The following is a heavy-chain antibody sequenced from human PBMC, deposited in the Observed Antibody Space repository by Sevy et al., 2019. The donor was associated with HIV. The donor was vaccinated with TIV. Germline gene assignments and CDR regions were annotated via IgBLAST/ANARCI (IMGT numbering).Heavy chain of an antibody. D-gene: IGHD2-8*02. J-gene: IGHJ4*02. CDR2: VNAATGDT. CDR1: GYTFTTYI. Sequence: ASVKVSCKASGYTFTTYIINWLRQAPGQEVEWMGLVNAATGDTKYSQKFQGRVTISRETTANTAYVDLNSLRSDDTAVYYCARDFCTGGACYGAFVYWGQGSLVTVSS. CDR3: ARDFCTGGACYGAFVY. V-gene: IGHV1-3*01.